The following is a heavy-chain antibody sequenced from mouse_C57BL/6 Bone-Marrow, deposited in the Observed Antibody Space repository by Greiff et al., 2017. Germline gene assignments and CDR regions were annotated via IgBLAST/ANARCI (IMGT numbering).Heavy chain of an antibody. CDR2: IDPETGGT. J-gene: IGHJ2*01. Sequence: QVQLQQSGAELVRPGASVTLSCKASGYTFTDYEMHWVKQTPVQGLEWIGAIDPETGGTAYNQKFKGKAILTADKSSSTAYMELRSLTSEDSAVYYCTRSYGNFAYWGQGTTLTVSA. CDR3: TRSYGNFAY. D-gene: IGHD2-10*02. CDR1: GYTFTDYE. V-gene: IGHV1-15*01.